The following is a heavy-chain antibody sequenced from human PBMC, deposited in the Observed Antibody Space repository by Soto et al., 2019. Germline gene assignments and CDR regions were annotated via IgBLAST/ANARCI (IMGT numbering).Heavy chain of an antibody. CDR1: GFTFSDHY. CDR2: IRNKANSYTT. J-gene: IGHJ6*02. D-gene: IGHD2-8*02. CDR3: ARATGGYYYYGMDV. V-gene: IGHV3-72*01. Sequence: GGSLRLSCAASGFTFSDHYMDWVRQAPGKGLEWVGRIRNKANSYTTEYAASVRGRFTISRDNSKNTLYLQMNSLRAEDTAVYYCARATGGYYYYGMDVWGQGTTVTVSS.